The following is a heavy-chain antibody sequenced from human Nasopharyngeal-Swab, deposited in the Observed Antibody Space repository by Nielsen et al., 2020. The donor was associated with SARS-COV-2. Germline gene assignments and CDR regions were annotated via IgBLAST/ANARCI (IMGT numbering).Heavy chain of an antibody. Sequence: RQAPGKSLEWIGYIYYSGSTYYNPSLKSRVTISVDTSKNQFSLKLSSVTAADTAVYYCARDYYDSSGYYGGFDPWGQGTLVTVSS. CDR3: ARDYYDSSGYYGGFDP. D-gene: IGHD3-22*01. V-gene: IGHV4-30-4*01. J-gene: IGHJ5*02. CDR2: IYYSGST.